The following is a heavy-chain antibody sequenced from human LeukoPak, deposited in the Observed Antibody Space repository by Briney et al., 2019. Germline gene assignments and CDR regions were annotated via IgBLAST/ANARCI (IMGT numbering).Heavy chain of an antibody. J-gene: IGHJ6*03. Sequence: PGGSLRLSCAASGFTFRSYWMTWVRQAPGKGLEWVANIKQDGSEKYYVDSVKGRFTISRDNAKNSLYLQMNSLRAEDTAVYYCAKEPCVTGLDYYYYYYMDVWGKGTTVTISS. CDR1: GFTFRSYW. D-gene: IGHD1-14*01. CDR2: IKQDGSEK. V-gene: IGHV3-7*01. CDR3: AKEPCVTGLDYYYYYYMDV.